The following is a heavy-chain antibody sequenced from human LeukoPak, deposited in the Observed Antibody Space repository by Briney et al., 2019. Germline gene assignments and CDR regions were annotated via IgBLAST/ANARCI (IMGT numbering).Heavy chain of an antibody. CDR2: ISSSSSYI. Sequence: GGSLRLSCAASGFTFSSYSMNWVRQAPGKGLEWASSISSSSSYIYYADSVKGRFTISRDNAKNSLYLQMNSLRAEDTAVYYCARGSGTTLSFYYGMDVWGQGTTVTVSS. CDR1: GFTFSSYS. V-gene: IGHV3-21*01. D-gene: IGHD3-10*01. CDR3: ARGSGTTLSFYYGMDV. J-gene: IGHJ6*02.